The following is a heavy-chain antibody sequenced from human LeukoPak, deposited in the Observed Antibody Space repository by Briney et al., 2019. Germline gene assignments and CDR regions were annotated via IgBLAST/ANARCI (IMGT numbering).Heavy chain of an antibody. CDR2: INTNTGNP. CDR3: ARDSAAGPFDY. V-gene: IGHV7-4-1*02. Sequence: GASVTVSCTASGYTFTSYAMNWVRQAPGQGLEWMGWINTNTGNPTYAQGFTGRFVFSLDTSVSTAYLQISSLKAEDTAVYYCARDSAAGPFDYWGQGTLVTVSS. D-gene: IGHD6-13*01. CDR1: GYTFTSYA. J-gene: IGHJ4*02.